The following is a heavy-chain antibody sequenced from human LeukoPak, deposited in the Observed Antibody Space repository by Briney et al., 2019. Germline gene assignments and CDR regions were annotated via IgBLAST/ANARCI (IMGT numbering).Heavy chain of an antibody. CDR1: GFTFSSYA. J-gene: IGHJ4*02. Sequence: PGGSLRLSCAASGFTFSSYAMTWVRRAPGKGLEWVSTIEVGGAITHYAASVKGRFTISRDNAKNSLYLQMNSLRAEDTAVYYCARDYWGQGALVTVSS. CDR2: IEVGGAIT. V-gene: IGHV3-23*01. CDR3: ARDY.